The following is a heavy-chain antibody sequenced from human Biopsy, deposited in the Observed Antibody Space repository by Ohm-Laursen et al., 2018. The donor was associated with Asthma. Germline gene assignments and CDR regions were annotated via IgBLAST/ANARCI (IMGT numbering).Heavy chain of an antibody. D-gene: IGHD3-3*01. CDR3: ARSIYDFWSGYYGMDV. CDR2: ISGSGGST. V-gene: IGHV3-23*01. Sequence: SLRLSCSASGFTFDDFAMHWVRQAPGKGLEWVSAISGSGGSTYYADSVKGRFTISRDNSKNTLYLQMNSLRAEDTAVYYCARSIYDFWSGYYGMDVWGQGTTVTVSS. J-gene: IGHJ6*02. CDR1: GFTFDDFA.